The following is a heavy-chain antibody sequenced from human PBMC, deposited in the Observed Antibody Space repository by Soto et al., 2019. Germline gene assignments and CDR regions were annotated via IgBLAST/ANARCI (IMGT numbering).Heavy chain of an antibody. CDR3: ARRSYSGSYYNWFDP. V-gene: IGHV5-51*01. D-gene: IGHD1-26*01. CDR2: IYPGDSDT. CDR1: GYSFTSYW. J-gene: IGHJ5*02. Sequence: HGESLKISCKGSGYSFTSYWIGWVRQMPGKGLEWMGIIYPGDSDTRYSPSFQGQVTISADKSISTAYLQWSSLKASDTAMYYCARRSYSGSYYNWFDPWGQGTLVTVSS.